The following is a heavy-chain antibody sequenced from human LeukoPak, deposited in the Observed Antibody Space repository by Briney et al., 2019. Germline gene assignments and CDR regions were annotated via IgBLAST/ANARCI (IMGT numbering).Heavy chain of an antibody. CDR2: IYPGDSDT. CDR3: ARHRDYVPDI. CDR1: GYTFTSYW. V-gene: IGHV5-51*01. J-gene: IGHJ3*02. Sequence: GESLKISCKGSGYTFTSYWIGWVRRMPGKALEWMGIIYPGDSDTRYSPSFQGQVTVSADKSISSAYLQWSSLKASDTAMYYCARHRDYVPDIWGQGTMVTVSS. D-gene: IGHD3-16*01.